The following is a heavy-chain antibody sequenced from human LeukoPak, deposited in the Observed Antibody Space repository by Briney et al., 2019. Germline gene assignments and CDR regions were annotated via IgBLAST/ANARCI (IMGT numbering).Heavy chain of an antibody. D-gene: IGHD6-19*01. CDR3: AKPCRSGLSPFDAFDI. CDR1: GFXFSSYA. V-gene: IGHV3-23*01. Sequence: GGSLRLSCAASGFXFSSYAMSWVRQAPGKGLEWVSANSGSGDSTYYADSVKGRFTISRDNSRNTLYLQMNDLRAEDTAVYYCAKPCRSGLSPFDAFDIWGQGTMVTVSS. CDR2: NSGSGDST. J-gene: IGHJ3*02.